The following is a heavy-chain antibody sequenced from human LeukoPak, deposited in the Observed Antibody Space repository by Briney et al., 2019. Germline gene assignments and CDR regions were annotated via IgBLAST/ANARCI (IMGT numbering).Heavy chain of an antibody. CDR3: AKGANYDILTGSRGDMDV. J-gene: IGHJ6*02. CDR2: IVVGSGNT. V-gene: IGHV1-58*01. Sequence: TSVKVSCKASGFTFTSSAVQWVRQARGQRLEWIGWIVVGSGNTNYAQKFQERVTITRDMSTSTAYMELSSLRSEDTAVYYCAKGANYDILTGSRGDMDVWGQGTTVTVSS. D-gene: IGHD3-9*01. CDR1: GFTFTSSA.